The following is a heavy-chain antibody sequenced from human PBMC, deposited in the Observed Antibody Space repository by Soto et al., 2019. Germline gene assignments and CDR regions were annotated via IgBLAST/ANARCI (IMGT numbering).Heavy chain of an antibody. V-gene: IGHV4-59*01. CDR3: ARTKPVMITFGGVIVDAFDI. J-gene: IGHJ3*02. Sequence: SETLSLTCTVSGGSISSYYWSWIRQPPGKGLEWIGYIYYSGSTNYNPSLKSRVTISVDTSKNQFSLKLSSVTAADTAVYYCARTKPVMITFGGVIVDAFDIWGQGTMVTVSS. CDR1: GGSISSYY. D-gene: IGHD3-16*02. CDR2: IYYSGST.